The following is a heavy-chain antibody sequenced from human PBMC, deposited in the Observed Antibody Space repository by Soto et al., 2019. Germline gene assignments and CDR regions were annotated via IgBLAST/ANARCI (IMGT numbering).Heavy chain of an antibody. CDR1: GFIFSSSA. D-gene: IGHD1-26*01. J-gene: IGHJ4*02. CDR2: ISGSGVSK. CDR3: AKDRSPGATTWNVY. V-gene: IGHV3-23*01. Sequence: GGSLRLSCVVSGFIFSSSAMNWVRQAPGKGLEWVSTISGSGVSKYYADSVKGRFTISRDYSNNTVSLQMDSLRAEDAAVYYCAKDRSPGATTWNVYWGQGTLVTV.